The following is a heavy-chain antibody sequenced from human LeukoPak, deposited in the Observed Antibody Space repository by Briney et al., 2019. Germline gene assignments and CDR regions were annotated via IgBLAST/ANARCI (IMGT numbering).Heavy chain of an antibody. CDR3: ARDGGNNSWYGMDV. J-gene: IGHJ6*02. CDR2: IYGVGST. CDR1: GFTVSSNY. V-gene: IGHV3-66*01. D-gene: IGHD4-23*01. Sequence: GGSLRLSCAASGFTVSSNYMSWVRQAPGKGLEWVSIIYGVGSTFNADSVEGRFTISRDNSKNTLYLQMNSLRVEDTAIYYCARDGGNNSWYGMDVWGQGTTVTVSS.